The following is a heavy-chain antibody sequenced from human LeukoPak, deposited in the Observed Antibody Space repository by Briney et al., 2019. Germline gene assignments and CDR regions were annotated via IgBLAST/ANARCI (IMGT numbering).Heavy chain of an antibody. CDR1: GYGFTSYW. Sequence: GESLQISCKGSGYGFTSYWIGWVRPMPGKGLEWMGIIYPGDSDTRYSPSFQGQVTISADKSISTAYLQWSSLKASDTAMYYCARRLELRGYYFDYWGQGTLVTVSS. CDR3: ARRLELRGYYFDY. V-gene: IGHV5-51*01. D-gene: IGHD1-7*01. CDR2: IYPGDSDT. J-gene: IGHJ4*02.